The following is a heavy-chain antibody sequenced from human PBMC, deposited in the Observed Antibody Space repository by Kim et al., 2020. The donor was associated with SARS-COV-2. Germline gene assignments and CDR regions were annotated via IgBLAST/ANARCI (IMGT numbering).Heavy chain of an antibody. Sequence: YAQGFTGRFVFSLDNSVSTAYLQISSLKAEDTAVYYCARLNLYYYYGMDVWGQGTTVTVSS. D-gene: IGHD3-16*01. CDR3: ARLNLYYYYGMDV. V-gene: IGHV7-4-1*02. J-gene: IGHJ6*02.